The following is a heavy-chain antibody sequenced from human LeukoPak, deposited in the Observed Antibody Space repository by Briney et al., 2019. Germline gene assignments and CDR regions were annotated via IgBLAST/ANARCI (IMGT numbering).Heavy chain of an antibody. V-gene: IGHV3-7*01. Sequence: GGSLRLSCAASGFTFSSYWMSWVRQAPGKGLEWVANIKQDGSEKYYVDSVKGRFTISRDNAKNSLYLQMNSLRAEDTAVYYCARVYDYAWGSYRNFDYWGQGTLVTVSS. D-gene: IGHD3-16*02. J-gene: IGHJ4*02. CDR3: ARVYDYAWGSYRNFDY. CDR2: IKQDGSEK. CDR1: GFTFSSYW.